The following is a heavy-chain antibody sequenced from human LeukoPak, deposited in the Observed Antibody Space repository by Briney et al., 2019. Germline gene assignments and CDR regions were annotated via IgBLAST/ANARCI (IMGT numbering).Heavy chain of an antibody. J-gene: IGHJ6*02. Sequence: SETLSLTCAVSGRSLSRGGYSWSWVRQPPGKGLERIGYIYHSGSPYYNPSLKSRVTISVYRSKNQFSLKLSSVTAADTAVYYCARAGGDFWSGYGGPCYYYYGMDVWGQGTTVTVSS. D-gene: IGHD3-3*01. CDR2: IYHSGSP. CDR1: GRSLSRGGYS. V-gene: IGHV4-30-2*01. CDR3: ARAGGDFWSGYGGPCYYYYGMDV.